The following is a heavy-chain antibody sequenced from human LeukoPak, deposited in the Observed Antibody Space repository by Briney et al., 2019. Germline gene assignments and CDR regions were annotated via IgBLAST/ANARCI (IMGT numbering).Heavy chain of an antibody. J-gene: IGHJ4*02. Sequence: SETLSLTCTVSGGSISSYYWSWIRQPPGKGLEWIGYIYYTGSTNYNPSLKSRVTISVDTSKNQFSLKLSSVTAADTAVYYCARGRYGVFIDYWGQGTLVTVSS. CDR3: ARGRYGVFIDY. D-gene: IGHD3-9*01. CDR2: IYYTGST. CDR1: GGSISSYY. V-gene: IGHV4-59*01.